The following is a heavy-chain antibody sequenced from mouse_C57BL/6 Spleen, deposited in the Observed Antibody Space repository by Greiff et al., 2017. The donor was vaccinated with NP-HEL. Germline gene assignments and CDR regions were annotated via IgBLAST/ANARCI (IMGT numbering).Heavy chain of an antibody. J-gene: IGHJ3*01. CDR3: AGGSSGSWFAY. CDR2: INPYNGGT. Sequence: VQLQQSGPVLVKPGASVKMSCKASGYTFTDYYMNWVKQSHGKSLEWIGVINPYNGGTSYNQKFKGKATLTVDKSSSTAYMELNSLTSEDSAVYYCAGGSSGSWFAYWGQGTLVTVSA. CDR1: GYTFTDYY. D-gene: IGHD3-2*02. V-gene: IGHV1-19*01.